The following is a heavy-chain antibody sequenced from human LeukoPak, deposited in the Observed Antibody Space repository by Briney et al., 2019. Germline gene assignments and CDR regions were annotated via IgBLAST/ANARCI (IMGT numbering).Heavy chain of an antibody. CDR1: GFTFSSYA. J-gene: IGHJ4*02. Sequence: GGSLRLSCAASGFTFSSYAMHWVRQAPGKGLEWVAVISYDGGNKYYADSVKGRFTISRDNSKNTLYLQMNSLRAEDTAVYYCARDRDGDYDGSFDYWGQGTLVTVSS. V-gene: IGHV3-30-3*01. CDR2: ISYDGGNK. CDR3: ARDRDGDYDGSFDY. D-gene: IGHD4-17*01.